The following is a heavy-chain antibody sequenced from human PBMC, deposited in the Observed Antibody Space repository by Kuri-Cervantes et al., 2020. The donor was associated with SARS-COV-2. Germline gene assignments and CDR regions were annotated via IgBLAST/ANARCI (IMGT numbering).Heavy chain of an antibody. CDR2: INHSGST. CDR3: ARHQDSGSYYGAFDI. D-gene: IGHD1-26*01. Sequence: ESLKIPCAASGFTFSSYSMNWVRQAPGKGLEWIGEINHSGSTNYNPSLKSRVTISVDTSKNQFSLKLSSMTAADTAVYYCARHQDSGSYYGAFDIWGQGTMVTVSS. V-gene: IGHV4-34*01. J-gene: IGHJ3*02. CDR1: GFTFSSYS.